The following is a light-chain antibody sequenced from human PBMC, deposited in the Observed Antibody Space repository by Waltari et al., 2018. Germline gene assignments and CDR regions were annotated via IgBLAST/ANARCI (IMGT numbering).Light chain of an antibody. CDR3: QQRRNWPLT. V-gene: IGKV3-11*01. J-gene: IGKJ4*01. Sequence: DIVLTQSAVTLSLSPGERATLPCRASQSIHNYLAWYQQKPGQAPRLLIYVTSNRATGISARFSGSGFGTDFTLTISSLEPEDFAVYYCQQRRNWPLTFGGGTKVEIK. CDR2: VTS. CDR1: QSIHNY.